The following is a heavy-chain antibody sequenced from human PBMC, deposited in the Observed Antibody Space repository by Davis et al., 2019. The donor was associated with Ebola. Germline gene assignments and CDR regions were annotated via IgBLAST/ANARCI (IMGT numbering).Heavy chain of an antibody. D-gene: IGHD2-15*01. J-gene: IGHJ4*02. CDR2: IKQDASEK. CDR1: GFTFSDHY. CDR3: ARGGGGIYCSGGSCYSDY. Sequence: PGGSLRLSCAASGFTFSDHYMDWVRQAPGKGLEWVANIKQDASEKTYVDSVKGRFTISRDNAKNTLYLQMNSLRAEDTAVYYCARGGGGIYCSGGSCYSDYWGQGTLVTVSS. V-gene: IGHV3-7*01.